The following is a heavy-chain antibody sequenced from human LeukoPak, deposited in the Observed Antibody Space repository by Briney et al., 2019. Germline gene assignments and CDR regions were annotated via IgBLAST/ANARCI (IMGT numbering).Heavy chain of an antibody. V-gene: IGHV3-74*01. J-gene: IGHJ4*02. D-gene: IGHD3-10*01. CDR3: ARHNYGYDY. CDR2: IHSDGSST. Sequence: PGGSLRLSCAASGFTFRSYWMHWVRQAPGKGLVWVSHIHSDGSSTSYADSVQGRFTISRDNAKNTLYLQMNSLRAEDTAVYYCARHNYGYDYWGQGTLVTLSS. CDR1: GFTFRSYW.